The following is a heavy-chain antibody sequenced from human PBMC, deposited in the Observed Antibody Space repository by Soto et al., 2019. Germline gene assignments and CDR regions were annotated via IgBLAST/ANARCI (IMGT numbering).Heavy chain of an antibody. Sequence: PSETLSLTCTVSGASISSPHDYWGWIRQSPGRGLEWIGSIYYTGSTYYNPSLKSRISISVDTSKNQFSLKLSSVTAADTAVYYCARGNTPVDYWGQGTLVTVSS. V-gene: IGHV4-39*01. CDR1: GASISSPHDY. D-gene: IGHD2-2*02. J-gene: IGHJ4*02. CDR2: IYYTGST. CDR3: ARGNTPVDY.